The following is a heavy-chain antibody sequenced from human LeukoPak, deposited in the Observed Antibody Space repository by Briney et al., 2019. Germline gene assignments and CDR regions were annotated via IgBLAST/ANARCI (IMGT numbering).Heavy chain of an antibody. CDR2: MNPNSGNT. CDR3: ARGVRCTNGVCYHNWFDP. V-gene: IGHV1-8*01. CDR1: GYTFTSYD. J-gene: IGHJ5*02. Sequence: ASVKVSCKASGYTFTSYDINWMRQATGQGLEWMGWMNPNSGNTGYAQKFQGRVTMTRNTSISTAYMELSSLRSEDTAVYYCARGVRCTNGVCYHNWFDPWGQGTLVTVSS. D-gene: IGHD2-8*01.